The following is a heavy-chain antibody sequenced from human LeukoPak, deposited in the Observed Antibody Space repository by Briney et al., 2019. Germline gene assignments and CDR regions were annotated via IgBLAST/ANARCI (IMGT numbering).Heavy chain of an antibody. CDR3: AREGGVGPTAPPDYYSYQMDV. J-gene: IGHJ6*03. CDR1: GYTFISYG. CDR2: ISPYTTKT. D-gene: IGHD1-26*01. V-gene: IGHV1-18*01. Sequence: ASVKVSRKASGYTFISYGITWVRQAPGQGLEWMGWISPYTTKTNYVQKLQGRVTMTTDTSTSTAYMELRSLRSDDTAVYYCAREGGVGPTAPPDYYSYQMDVWGKGTTVTVSS.